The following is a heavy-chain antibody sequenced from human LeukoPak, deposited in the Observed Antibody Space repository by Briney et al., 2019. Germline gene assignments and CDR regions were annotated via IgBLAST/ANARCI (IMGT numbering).Heavy chain of an antibody. CDR1: GFTFSDYM. V-gene: IGHV3-74*01. Sequence: GGSLRLSCAASGFTFSDYMMHWVRQAPGKGLVWVSRIKSDGITITYADSVKGRFTISRDNAKNTLYLQMNSLRAEDTAVYYCLRDLNWSLDQWGQGTLVTVSS. J-gene: IGHJ4*02. CDR2: IKSDGITI. D-gene: IGHD1-20*01. CDR3: LRDLNWSLDQ.